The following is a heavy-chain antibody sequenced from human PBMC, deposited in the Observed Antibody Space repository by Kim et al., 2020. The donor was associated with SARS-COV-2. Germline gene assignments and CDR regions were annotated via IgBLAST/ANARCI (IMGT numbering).Heavy chain of an antibody. J-gene: IGHJ4*02. CDR2: IGGSGGST. V-gene: IGHV3-23*01. CDR1: RFSFSNYA. Sequence: GGSLRLSCAASRFSFSNYAMSWVRQAPGKGLEWVSAIGGSGGSTYYADSVKGRFTISRDNSKNTLYLQMNSLRAEDPAVYYCAKAPTGYSYGALDYWGQGTLVTVSP. CDR3: AKAPTGYSYGALDY. D-gene: IGHD5-18*01.